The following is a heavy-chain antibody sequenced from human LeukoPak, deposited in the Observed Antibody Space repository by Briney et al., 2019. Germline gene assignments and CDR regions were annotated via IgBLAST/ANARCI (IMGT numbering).Heavy chain of an antibody. V-gene: IGHV3-74*01. CDR2: INSDGSWT. CDR3: VSFYETY. D-gene: IGHD2-2*01. CDR1: GIYW. Sequence: GGSLRLSCAASGIYWMHWVRQAPGKGLVWVSHINSDGSWTSYADSVKGRFTISKDNAKNTVYLQMNNLRAEDTAVYYCVSFYETYWGRGTLVTVSS. J-gene: IGHJ4*02.